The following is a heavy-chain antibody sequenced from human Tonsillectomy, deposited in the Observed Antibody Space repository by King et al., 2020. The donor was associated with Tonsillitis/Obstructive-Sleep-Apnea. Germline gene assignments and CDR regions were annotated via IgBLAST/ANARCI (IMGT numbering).Heavy chain of an antibody. CDR1: EFTFSTYS. CDR2: ISSSSSHI. CDR3: ARGGPWDDSGGYYPFPFDY. D-gene: IGHD3-22*01. Sequence: VQLVESGGGLVKPGGSLRLSCAASEFTFSTYSMNWVRQAPGKGLEWVSSISSSSSHIYYADSVKGGFTISRDNAKNSLYLQMNSLTAEDTAVYYCARGGPWDDSGGYYPFPFDYWGQGTLVTVSS. J-gene: IGHJ4*02. V-gene: IGHV3-21*01.